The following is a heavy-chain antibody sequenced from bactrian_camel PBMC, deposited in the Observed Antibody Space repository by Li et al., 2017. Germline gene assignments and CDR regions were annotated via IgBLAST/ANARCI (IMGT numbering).Heavy chain of an antibody. V-gene: IGHV3-2*01. J-gene: IGHJ6*01. Sequence: HVQLVESGGTPVRPGDSLTLSCIASGLPFSTHILTWVRQAPGKELEWVASIYGDETSTFYANSVKGRFTISRDNAKNTVYLQMGSLKSEDTALYYCATRGRSSSVHVNSWGQGTQVTVS. D-gene: IGHD6*01. CDR1: GLPFSTHI. CDR2: IYGDETST. CDR3: ATRGRSSSVHVNS.